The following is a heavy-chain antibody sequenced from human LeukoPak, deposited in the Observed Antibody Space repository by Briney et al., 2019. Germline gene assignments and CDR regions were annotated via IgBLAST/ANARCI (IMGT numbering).Heavy chain of an antibody. J-gene: IGHJ4*02. V-gene: IGHV3-30-3*01. D-gene: IGHD1-7*01. CDR2: ISYEGSNK. CDR3: ARDLDNWNYGPQGYFDY. CDR1: GFTFSSYA. Sequence: GGSLRLSCAASGFTFSSYAMHWVRQAPGKGLEWVAVISYEGSNKYYADSVKGRFTISRDNSKNTLYLQMNSLRAEDTAVYYCARDLDNWNYGPQGYFDYWGQGTLVTVSS.